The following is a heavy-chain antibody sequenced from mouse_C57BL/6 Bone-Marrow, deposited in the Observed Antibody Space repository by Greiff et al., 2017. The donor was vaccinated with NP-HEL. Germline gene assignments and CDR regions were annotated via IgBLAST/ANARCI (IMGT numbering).Heavy chain of an antibody. CDR2: IDPSDSYT. D-gene: IGHD2-4*01. Sequence: QVQLQQPGAELVKPGASVTLSCKASGYTFTSYWMQWVKPRPGQGLEWIGEIDPSDSYTNYHQKFKGKATLTVDTASSTAYMQLSSLTSEDCAVYYCARSDDYDDYFDYWGQGTTLTVSS. CDR1: GYTFTSYW. J-gene: IGHJ2*01. CDR3: ARSDDYDDYFDY. V-gene: IGHV1-50*01.